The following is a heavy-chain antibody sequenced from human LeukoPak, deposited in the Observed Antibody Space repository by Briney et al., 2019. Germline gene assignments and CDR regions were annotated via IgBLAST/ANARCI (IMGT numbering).Heavy chain of an antibody. CDR2: INPNSGGT. D-gene: IGHD7-27*01. CDR1: GYTFTGCY. V-gene: IGHV1-2*02. CDR3: AREANWGLSAPLDY. J-gene: IGHJ4*02. Sequence: GASVKVSCKASGYTFTGCYMHWVRQAPGQGLEWMGWINPNSGGTNYAQKFQGRVTMIRDTSISTAYMELSRLRSDDTAVYYCAREANWGLSAPLDYWGQGTLVTVSS.